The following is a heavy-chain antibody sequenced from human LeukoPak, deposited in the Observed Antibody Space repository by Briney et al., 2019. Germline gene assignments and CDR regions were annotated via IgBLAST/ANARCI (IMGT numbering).Heavy chain of an antibody. V-gene: IGHV3-7*04. CDR1: GFIFSSYW. J-gene: IGHJ3*02. CDR2: IKQDGSET. Sequence: GGSLRLSCAASGFIFSSYWMSWVRQAPGKGLEWVANIKQDGSETDYVDSVKGRFTISRDNAQSSLYLQMNRLRAEDTAVYYCARDNRDVTDAFDIWGQGTLVTVSS. CDR3: ARDNRDVTDAFDI. D-gene: IGHD3-10*01.